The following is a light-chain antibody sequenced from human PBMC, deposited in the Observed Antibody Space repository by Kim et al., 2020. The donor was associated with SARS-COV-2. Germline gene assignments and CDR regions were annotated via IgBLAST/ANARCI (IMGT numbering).Light chain of an antibody. Sequence: SPGSRATLSCRASQRISSTSLAWYQQRPGPAPRLLIYGTSNRATGIPDRFSGSVSATDFTLTITRLEPEDVAVYYCLQYNTSPRTFGQGTKVDIK. CDR1: QRISSTS. V-gene: IGKV3-20*01. CDR2: GTS. CDR3: LQYNTSPRT. J-gene: IGKJ1*01.